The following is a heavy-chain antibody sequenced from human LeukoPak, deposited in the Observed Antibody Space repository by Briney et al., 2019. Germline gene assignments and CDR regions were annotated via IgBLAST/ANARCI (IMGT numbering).Heavy chain of an antibody. CDR2: ISYDGSNK. Sequence: GGSLRLSCAASGFTFSSYGMHWVRQAPGKGLEWVAVISYDGSNKYYADSVKGRFTISRDNSKNTLYLQMNSLRAEDTAVYHCAKARGLYGDYYYSMDVWGQGATVTVSS. CDR3: AKARGLYGDYYYSMDV. D-gene: IGHD4-17*01. J-gene: IGHJ6*02. CDR1: GFTFSSYG. V-gene: IGHV3-30*18.